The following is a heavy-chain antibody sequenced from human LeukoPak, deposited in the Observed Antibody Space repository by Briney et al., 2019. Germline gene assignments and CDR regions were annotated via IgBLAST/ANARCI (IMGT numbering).Heavy chain of an antibody. CDR2: IIPIFGTA. CDR1: GYTLTELS. CDR3: ARDGYSGYDYYYYYGMDV. D-gene: IGHD5-12*01. V-gene: IGHV1-69*13. J-gene: IGHJ6*02. Sequence: SVKVSCKVSGYTLTELSMHWVRQAPGKGLEWMGGIIPIFGTANYAQKFQGRVTITADESTSTAYMELSSLRSEDTAVYYCARDGYSGYDYYYYYGMDVWGQGTTVTVSS.